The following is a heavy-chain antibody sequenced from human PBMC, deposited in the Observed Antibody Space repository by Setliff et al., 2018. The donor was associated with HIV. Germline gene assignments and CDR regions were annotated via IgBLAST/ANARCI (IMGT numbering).Heavy chain of an antibody. CDR2: IIPIFDTT. Sequence: SVKVSCKASGGTFSNYAINWVRQAPGQGLEWMGGIIPIFDTTHYAQKFQGRVTITADESTSTAYMELSSLRLDDTAIYYCVKPYTGYYYDGSVYDDFWGQGTLVTVSS. V-gene: IGHV1-69*13. J-gene: IGHJ4*02. CDR3: VKPYTGYYYDGSVYDDF. D-gene: IGHD3-22*01. CDR1: GGTFSNYA.